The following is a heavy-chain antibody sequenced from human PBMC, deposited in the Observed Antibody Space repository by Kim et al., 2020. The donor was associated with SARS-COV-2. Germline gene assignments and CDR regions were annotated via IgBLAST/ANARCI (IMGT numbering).Heavy chain of an antibody. Sequence: GGSLRLSCAASGFTFSSYAMHWVRQAPGKGLEWVAVISYDGSNKYYADSVKGRFTISRDNSKNTLYLQMNSLRAEDTAVYYCARDGWGDGTDYYFDYWGQGTLVTVSS. D-gene: IGHD3-16*01. CDR1: GFTFSSYA. J-gene: IGHJ4*02. CDR3: ARDGWGDGTDYYFDY. V-gene: IGHV3-30*04. CDR2: ISYDGSNK.